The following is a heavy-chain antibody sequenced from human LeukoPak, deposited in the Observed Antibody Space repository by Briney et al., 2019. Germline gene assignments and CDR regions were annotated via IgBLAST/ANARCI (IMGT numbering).Heavy chain of an antibody. CDR2: ISGSGGST. CDR3: SSEDWFDP. Sequence: PWGSLTLTCAASGFTFSSYALSWVRQAPGKGLEWVSSISGSGGSTYTADSVNGRFTISRDNSKKKQFLQTNSLIADATAVYYFSSEDWFDPWGGGTLVTVS. J-gene: IGHJ5*02. V-gene: IGHV3-23*01. CDR1: GFTFSSYA.